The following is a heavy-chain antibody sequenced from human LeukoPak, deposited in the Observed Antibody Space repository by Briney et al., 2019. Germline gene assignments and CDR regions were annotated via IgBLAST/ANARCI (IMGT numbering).Heavy chain of an antibody. CDR3: ARDLGPPMVWGVVVDY. V-gene: IGHV4-38-2*02. CDR2: IYYSGST. D-gene: IGHD3-10*01. CDR1: GYSISSGYY. Sequence: SETLSLTCTVSGYSISSGYYWGWIRQPPGKGLEWIGSIYYSGSTYYNPSLKSRVTISVDTSKNQFSLKLSSVTAADTAVYYCARDLGPPMVWGVVVDYWGQGILVTVSS. J-gene: IGHJ4*02.